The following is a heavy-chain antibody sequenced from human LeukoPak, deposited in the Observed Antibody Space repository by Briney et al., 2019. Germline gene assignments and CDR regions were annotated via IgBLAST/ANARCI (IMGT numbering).Heavy chain of an antibody. Sequence: HPGGSLRLSCAASGFTVSSNYMSWVRQAPGKGLEWVSVIYSGGSTYYADSVKGRFTISRDNSKNTLYLQMNSLRAEDTAVYYCARGGLRYFDFAMDVWGQGTTVTVSS. CDR1: GFTVSSNY. D-gene: IGHD3-9*01. V-gene: IGHV3-53*01. CDR2: IYSGGST. J-gene: IGHJ6*02. CDR3: ARGGLRYFDFAMDV.